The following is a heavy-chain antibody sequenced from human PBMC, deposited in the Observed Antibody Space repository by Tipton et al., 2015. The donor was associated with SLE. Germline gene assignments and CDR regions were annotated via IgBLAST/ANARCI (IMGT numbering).Heavy chain of an antibody. J-gene: IGHJ2*01. V-gene: IGHV4-59*11. D-gene: IGHD3-3*01. Sequence: TLSLTCTVSGGSISSHYWSWIRQPPGKGLEWTGYIYYSGSTNYNPSLKSRVTISVDTSKNQFSLKLSSVTAADTAVYYCARGVGVVIIRGWYFDLWGRGTLVTVSS. CDR3: ARGVGVVIIRGWYFDL. CDR1: GGSISSHY. CDR2: IYYSGST.